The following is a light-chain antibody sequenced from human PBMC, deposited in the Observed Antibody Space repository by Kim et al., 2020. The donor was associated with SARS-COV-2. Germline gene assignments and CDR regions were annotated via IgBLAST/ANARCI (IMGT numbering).Light chain of an antibody. J-gene: IGKJ5*01. CDR1: QTVNSN. CDR3: QQYDNWPPIT. V-gene: IGKV3D-15*01. CDR2: GAS. Sequence: SPEERAIFSCRASQTVNSNLAWYQQRPGQAPRLLIYGASTRATGIPARFSGSGSGTEFTLSISSLQSEDFAVYYCQQYDNWPPITFGQGTRLEIK.